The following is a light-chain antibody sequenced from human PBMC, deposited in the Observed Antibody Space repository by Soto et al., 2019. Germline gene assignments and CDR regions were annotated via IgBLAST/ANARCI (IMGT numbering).Light chain of an antibody. CDR2: AAS. Sequence: AIRMTQSPSSLSASTGDRVTITCRASQDIGNNLVWYQQKPGKAPKVLIHAASTLQGGVSSRFSGSRSGTDFTLTINSLQSEDFATYYCQHYYTYPSTFGQGTKVEV. J-gene: IGKJ1*01. CDR1: QDIGNN. CDR3: QHYYTYPST. V-gene: IGKV1-8*01.